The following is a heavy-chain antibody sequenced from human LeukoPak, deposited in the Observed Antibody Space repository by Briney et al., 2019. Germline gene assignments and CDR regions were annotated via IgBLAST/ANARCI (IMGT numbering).Heavy chain of an antibody. CDR3: ARVKLATQSAWFDH. Sequence: SGGSLRLSSAASGFTFSSHWMHWVRHAPGKGLVWVSRITSDGSSTIYADSVKGRFTISRDNAKNTLYLQMNSLRAEDTAVYYCARVKLATQSAWFDHWGQGTLVTVSS. CDR1: GFTFSSHW. V-gene: IGHV3-74*01. J-gene: IGHJ5*02. CDR2: ITSDGSST. D-gene: IGHD6-13*01.